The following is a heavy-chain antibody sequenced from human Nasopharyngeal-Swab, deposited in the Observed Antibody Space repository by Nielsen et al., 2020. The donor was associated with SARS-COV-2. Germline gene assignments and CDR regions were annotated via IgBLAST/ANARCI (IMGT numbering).Heavy chain of an antibody. J-gene: IGHJ6*02. D-gene: IGHD6-13*01. CDR1: GITVSDNY. V-gene: IGHV3-23*01. CDR2: INGVGVST. Sequence: GESLKISCAASGITVSDNYMTWVRQAPGKGLQWVSAINGVGVSTYYADSVKGRFTISRDNSKNTMYLQMNSLRAEDTALYYCAKALLSSSWVHYDYYGLDVWGQGTTVTVSS. CDR3: AKALLSSSWVHYDYYGLDV.